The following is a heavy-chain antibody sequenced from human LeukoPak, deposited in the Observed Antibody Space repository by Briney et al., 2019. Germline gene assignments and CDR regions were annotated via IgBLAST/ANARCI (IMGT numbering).Heavy chain of an antibody. CDR1: GYSFTSYW. CDR3: ARLFSCGGDCYRGQEGDLDFDY. V-gene: IGHV5-51*01. Sequence: GESLKISCKGSGYSFTSYWIGWVRQMPGKGLEWMGIIYPGDSDTRYSPSFQGQVTISADKSISTAYLQWSSLKASDTAMYYCARLFSCGGDCYRGQEGDLDFDYWGQGTLVTVSS. CDR2: IYPGDSDT. D-gene: IGHD2-21*01. J-gene: IGHJ4*02.